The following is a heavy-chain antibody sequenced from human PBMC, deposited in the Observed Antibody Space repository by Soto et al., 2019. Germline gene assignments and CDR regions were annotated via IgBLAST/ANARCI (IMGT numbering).Heavy chain of an antibody. J-gene: IGHJ6*02. CDR2: INANSGNT. D-gene: IGHD6-6*01. CDR1: GYRFTSYD. V-gene: IGHV1-2*02. CDR3: AREFFSSSFVPFGLDV. Sequence: ASVTVSGKAAGYRFTSYDMHWVRQAPGKRLEWMGWINANSGNTNYAQKFQGRVTMTRDTSTSTAYMELSRLRSDDPAVYFCAREFFSSSFVPFGLDVRGQGTPVTVSS.